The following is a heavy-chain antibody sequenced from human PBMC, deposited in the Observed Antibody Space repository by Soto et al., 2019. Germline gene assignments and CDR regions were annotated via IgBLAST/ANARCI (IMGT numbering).Heavy chain of an antibody. CDR3: ARSGSGYYYYYYGMDV. CDR1: GGSFSGYY. CDR2: INHSGST. V-gene: IGHV4-34*01. Sequence: SSETLSLTCAVYGGSFSGYYWSWIRQPPGKGLEWIGEINHSGSTNYNPSLKSRVTISVDTSKNQFSLKLSSVTAADTAVYYCARSGSGYYYYYYGMDVWGQGTTVTVSS. J-gene: IGHJ6*02. D-gene: IGHD3-3*01.